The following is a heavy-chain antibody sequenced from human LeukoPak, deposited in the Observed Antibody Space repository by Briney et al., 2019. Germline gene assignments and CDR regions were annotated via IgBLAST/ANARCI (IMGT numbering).Heavy chain of an antibody. CDR2: LGVSDGTA. D-gene: IGHD2-2*01. V-gene: IGHV3-23*01. CDR1: GFIFSSYA. CDR3: AKELEVVPAEGWFDP. J-gene: IGHJ5*02. Sequence: GGSLRLSCAASGFIFSSYAMSWVRQAPGKGLEWVSGLGVSDGTAYYAESVKGRFTISRDNSKNTLYLQMNSLRAEDTAVYYCAKELEVVPAEGWFDPWGQGTLVTVSS.